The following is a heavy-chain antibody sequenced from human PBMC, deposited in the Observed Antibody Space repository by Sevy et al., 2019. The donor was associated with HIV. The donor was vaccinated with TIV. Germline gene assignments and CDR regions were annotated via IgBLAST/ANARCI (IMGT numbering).Heavy chain of an antibody. D-gene: IGHD3-22*01. CDR3: ARRDYYDSSGHPGGFDY. Sequence: SETLSLTCTVSGGSISSSSYYWGWIRQPPGKGLEWIGSIYYSGSTYYNPSLKSRVTISVDTSKNQFSLKLGSVTAADTAVYYCARRDYYDSSGHPGGFDYWGQGTLVTVSS. V-gene: IGHV4-39*01. CDR1: GGSISSSSYY. CDR2: IYYSGST. J-gene: IGHJ4*02.